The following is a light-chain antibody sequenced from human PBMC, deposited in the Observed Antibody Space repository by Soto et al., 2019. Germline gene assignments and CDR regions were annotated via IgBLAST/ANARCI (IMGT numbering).Light chain of an antibody. CDR3: QQYYGTSYT. Sequence: DIVMTQSPDSLAVSLGERATINCKSSQSVFYSSNNRNYLAWYQQKPGQPPKLLLYRASIRESGVPDRFSGSGSVADFTLTISSLQAEDVAVYYCQQYYGTSYTFGQGTKLEIK. CDR1: QSVFYSSNNRNY. CDR2: RAS. V-gene: IGKV4-1*01. J-gene: IGKJ2*01.